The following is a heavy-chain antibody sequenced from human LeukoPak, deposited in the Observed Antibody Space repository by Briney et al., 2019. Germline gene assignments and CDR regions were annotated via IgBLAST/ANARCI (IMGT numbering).Heavy chain of an antibody. CDR1: GGTFSSYA. CDR2: IIPIFGTA. V-gene: IGHV1-69*05. D-gene: IGHD1-26*01. J-gene: IGHJ5*02. Sequence: GASVKVSCKASGGTFSSYAISWVRQAPGQGLEWMGGIIPIFGTANYAQKFQGRVTITTDESTSTAYMELSSLRSEDTAVYYCARDRIVGATTGWFDPWGQGTLVTVSS. CDR3: ARDRIVGATTGWFDP.